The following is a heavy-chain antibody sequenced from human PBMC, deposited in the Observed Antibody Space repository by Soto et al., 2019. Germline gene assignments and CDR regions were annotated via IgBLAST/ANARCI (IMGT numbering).Heavy chain of an antibody. CDR3: AKNGPTAWLEIDY. V-gene: IGHV3-23*01. Sequence: GGSQRLSCAASGFTFSNYAMDWVRQPPGKGLEWVSVITGDGGTTHYADSVRGRFTFSRDNSKSTLYLQMNSLRAEDTAVYYCAKNGPTAWLEIDYWGQGTLVTVSS. J-gene: IGHJ4*02. D-gene: IGHD5-12*01. CDR1: GFTFSNYA. CDR2: ITGDGGTT.